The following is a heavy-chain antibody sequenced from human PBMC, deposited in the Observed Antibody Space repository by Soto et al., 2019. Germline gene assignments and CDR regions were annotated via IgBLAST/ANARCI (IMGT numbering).Heavy chain of an antibody. CDR3: TGEVASGY. D-gene: IGHD2-8*02. Sequence: QVQLVESGGGVVQPGRSLRLSCAASGFTVSSYGMHWVRQAPGKGLEWVAVISRDGGTKYYADSVKGRFTISRDNSRYTLFLEMNSLRGDDMAVYYCTGEVASGYWGQGTLVTVSS. J-gene: IGHJ4*02. CDR1: GFTVSSYG. V-gene: IGHV3-30*03. CDR2: ISRDGGTK.